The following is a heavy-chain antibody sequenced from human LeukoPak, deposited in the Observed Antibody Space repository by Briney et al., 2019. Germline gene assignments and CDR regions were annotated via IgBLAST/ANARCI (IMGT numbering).Heavy chain of an antibody. CDR2: IYYSANT. J-gene: IGHJ4*02. V-gene: IGHV4-59*01. CDR3: ARDRGPFGY. D-gene: IGHD3-10*01. Sequence: SETLSLTCTVSGGSISSYYWSWIRQPPGKGLEWIGYIYYSANTNYNPSLQSRVTISVVTSKNQFSLKLSSVSAADTAVYYCARDRGPFGYWGQGTLVTVSS. CDR1: GGSISSYY.